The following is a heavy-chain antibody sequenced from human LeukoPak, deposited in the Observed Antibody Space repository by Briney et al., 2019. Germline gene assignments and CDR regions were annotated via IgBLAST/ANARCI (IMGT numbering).Heavy chain of an antibody. J-gene: IGHJ6*03. D-gene: IGHD2-2*01. CDR1: GYTFTSYD. CDR2: MNPNSGNT. Sequence: ASVKVSCKASGYTFTSYDINWLRQATGQGLEWMGWMNPNSGNTGYAQKFQGRVTITRNTSISTAYMELSSLRSEDTAVYYCARGVGYCSSTSCEYYYMDVWGKGTTVTVSS. V-gene: IGHV1-8*03. CDR3: ARGVGYCSSTSCEYYYMDV.